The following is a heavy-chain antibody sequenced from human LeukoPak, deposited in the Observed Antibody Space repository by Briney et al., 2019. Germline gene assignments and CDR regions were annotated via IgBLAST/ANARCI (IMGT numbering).Heavy chain of an antibody. Sequence: TGGSLRLSCATSGLTFSRSAMNWVRQAPGRGLEWVSSISSDSYYIYYGDSLKGRFTISRDNAKNSLFLQMNSLRSEDTAVYYCARDRGGGSLDYWGQGTLVTVSS. J-gene: IGHJ4*02. CDR2: ISSDSYYI. CDR3: ARDRGGGSLDY. V-gene: IGHV3-21*01. D-gene: IGHD3-16*01. CDR1: GLTFSRSA.